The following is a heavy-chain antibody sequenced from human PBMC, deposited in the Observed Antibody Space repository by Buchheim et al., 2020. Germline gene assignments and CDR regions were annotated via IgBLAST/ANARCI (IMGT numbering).Heavy chain of an antibody. Sequence: QVQLQESGPGLVKPSQTLSLTCAVSGGSISSGGYSWSWIRQPPGKGLEWIGYIYYSGSTYYNPSLKSRVTISVDTSKNQFSLKLSSVTAADTAVYYCARRSGGSWGNDYYYYGMDVWVQGTT. D-gene: IGHD2-15*01. CDR2: IYYSGST. J-gene: IGHJ6*02. CDR3: ARRSGGSWGNDYYYYGMDV. CDR1: GGSISSGGYS. V-gene: IGHV4-30-4*07.